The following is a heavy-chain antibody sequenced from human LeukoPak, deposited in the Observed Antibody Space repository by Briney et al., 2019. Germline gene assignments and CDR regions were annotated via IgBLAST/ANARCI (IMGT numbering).Heavy chain of an antibody. CDR2: ISGSGGST. D-gene: IGHD3-10*01. CDR1: GFTFSSYA. CDR3: ARGSPYGTRSDYFDY. Sequence: PGGSLRLSCAASGFTFSSYAMSWVRQAPGKGLEWVSAISGSGGSTYYADSVKGRFTISRDNSKHSLFLQMNSLRVEDTAVYYCARGSPYGTRSDYFDYWGQGTLVTVSS. J-gene: IGHJ4*02. V-gene: IGHV3-23*01.